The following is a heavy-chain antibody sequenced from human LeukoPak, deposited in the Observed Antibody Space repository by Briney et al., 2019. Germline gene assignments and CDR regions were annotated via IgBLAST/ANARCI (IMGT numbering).Heavy chain of an antibody. CDR1: GYAFSGYY. J-gene: IGHJ3*01. D-gene: IGHD1-1*01. V-gene: IGHV1-2*02. Sequence: ASVKVSCKASGYAFSGYYIHWVRQAPGQGLEWMGWINPNSGGTNYARKFQGGVTMTSDASITTAYMELSRLRSDDTAVYHCARDLPRDNNWYSDAFDVWGQGAMVTVSS. CDR2: INPNSGGT. CDR3: ARDLPRDNNWYSDAFDV.